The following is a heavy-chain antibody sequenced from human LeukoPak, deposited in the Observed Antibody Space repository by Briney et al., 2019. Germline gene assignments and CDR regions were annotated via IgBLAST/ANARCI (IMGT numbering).Heavy chain of an antibody. CDR2: INPSGGST. J-gene: IGHJ4*02. V-gene: IGHV1-46*01. D-gene: IGHD2-21*02. CDR1: GYTFTGYY. CDR3: ARGYRYCGGDCPPFDY. Sequence: ASVKVSCKASGYTFTGYYMHWVRQAPGEGLEWMGIINPSGGSTSYAQKFQGRVTMTRDTSTSTVYMELSSLRSEDTAVYYCARGYRYCGGDCPPFDYWGQGTLVTVSS.